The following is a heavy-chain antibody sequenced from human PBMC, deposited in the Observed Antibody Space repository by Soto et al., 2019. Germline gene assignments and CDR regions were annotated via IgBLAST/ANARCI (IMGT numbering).Heavy chain of an antibody. Sequence: SETLSLTCAVSGGSISSSNWWSWVRQPPGKGLEWIGEIYHSGSTNSTPSLKSRATISVDKSKNQFSLKLSSVTAADTAVSSPAGGARTGSRYYYGWGGRGQ. V-gene: IGHV4-4*02. CDR1: GGSISSSNW. D-gene: IGHD3-10*01. J-gene: IGHJ6*01. CDR2: IYHSGST. CDR3: AGGARTGSRYYYGWGG.